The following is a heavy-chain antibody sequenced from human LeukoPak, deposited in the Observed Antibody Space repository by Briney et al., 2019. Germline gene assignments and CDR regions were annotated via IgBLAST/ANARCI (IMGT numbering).Heavy chain of an antibody. CDR1: GYTFTGYY. Sequence: GASVKVSCKASGYTFTGYYMHWVRQAPGQGLEWMGWINPNSGGTNYAQKFQGRVTMTRDTSISTAYMELSRLRSDDTAVYYCARGHSGAALPKRTHFDYWGQGTLVIVSS. J-gene: IGHJ4*02. CDR3: ARGHSGAALPKRTHFDY. V-gene: IGHV1-2*02. CDR2: INPNSGGT.